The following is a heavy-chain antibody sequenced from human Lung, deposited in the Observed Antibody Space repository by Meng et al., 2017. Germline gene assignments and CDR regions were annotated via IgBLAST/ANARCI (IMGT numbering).Heavy chain of an antibody. CDR2: IKSKPDGETI. CDR1: GFTFSNAW. J-gene: IGHJ4*02. V-gene: IGHV3-15*01. CDR3: TGHIDY. Sequence: EGQLVESGGGWVKPGGSLRLSCEGTGFTFSNAWMTWVRQVPGKRLEWVGRIKSKPDGETIDYAAPVKGRFTISRDDSKNTVYLQMNSLKTEDTALYYCTGHIDYWGQGTLVTVSS.